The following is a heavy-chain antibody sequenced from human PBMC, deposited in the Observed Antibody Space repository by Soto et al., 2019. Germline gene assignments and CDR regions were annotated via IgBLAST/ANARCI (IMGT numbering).Heavy chain of an antibody. CDR3: ARQQADFVGGQYFFDY. CDR2: VYYSGVT. D-gene: IGHD3-3*01. V-gene: IGHV4-30-4*08. CDR1: GGSISSGDYY. J-gene: IGHJ4*02. Sequence: QVQLQESGPGLVKPSQTLSLTCTVSGGSISSGDYYWSWIRQPPGKGLEWIGYVYYSGVTYYNPSLTSRLTISLDTSKTQFSLKLGSVTAADTAVYFCARQQADFVGGQYFFDYWSQGTLVTVSS.